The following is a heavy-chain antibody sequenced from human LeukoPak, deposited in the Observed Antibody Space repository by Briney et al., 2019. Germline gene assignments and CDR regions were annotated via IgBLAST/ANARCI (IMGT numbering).Heavy chain of an antibody. J-gene: IGHJ4*02. Sequence: PGGSLRLSCAASGFTFSSYDMHWVRQAPGKGLEWVAVTSYDRFNKYYGDSVKGRFTISRDNSKNTLYLQMNSLRAEDTAVYYCANENYYGSGSYADHWGQGTLVTVSS. CDR3: ANENYYGSGSYADH. D-gene: IGHD3-10*01. V-gene: IGHV3-30*18. CDR1: GFTFSSYD. CDR2: TSYDRFNK.